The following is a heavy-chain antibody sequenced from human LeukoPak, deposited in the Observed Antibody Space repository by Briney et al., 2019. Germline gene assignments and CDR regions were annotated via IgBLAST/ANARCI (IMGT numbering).Heavy chain of an antibody. CDR1: GFTFNSYD. CDR3: ASSTYSGSHWDAFDI. V-gene: IGHV3-30*12. Sequence: GGSLRLSCAASGFTFNSYDMHWVRQAPGKGLEWVAFMEYDGSIKYYADSVKGRFTISRDNSKNTLYLQMNSLRAEDTAVYSCASSTYSGSHWDAFDIWGQGTMVTVSS. CDR2: MEYDGSIK. J-gene: IGHJ3*02. D-gene: IGHD1-26*01.